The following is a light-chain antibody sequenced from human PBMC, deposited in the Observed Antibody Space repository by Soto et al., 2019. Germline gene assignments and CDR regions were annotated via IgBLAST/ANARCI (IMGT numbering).Light chain of an antibody. V-gene: IGKV3-20*01. CDR2: GAS. Sequence: EVVLTQSPGTLSLSPGERATLSCRASQSVSRSYLAWYQQKPGQAPRLLIYGASSRAAGVPDRFSGSGSGTDFTLTISRLEPEDFAVYSCQQYSSSPWTFGQGTKVEIK. CDR1: QSVSRSY. CDR3: QQYSSSPWT. J-gene: IGKJ1*01.